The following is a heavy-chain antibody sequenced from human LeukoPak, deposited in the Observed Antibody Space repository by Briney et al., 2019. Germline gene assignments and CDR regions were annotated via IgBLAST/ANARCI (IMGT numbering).Heavy chain of an antibody. CDR2: IRYDGSNK. V-gene: IGHV3-30*02. D-gene: IGHD3-3*01. CDR1: GFTFSTYA. CDR3: AKVPLRFFHEYAGLPDY. J-gene: IGHJ4*02. Sequence: GSLRLSCAASGFTFSTYAMHWVRQAPGKGLEWVAFIRYDGSNKYYADSVKGRFTISRDNSKNTLYLQMNSLRAEDTAMYYCAKVPLRFFHEYAGLPDYWGQGTLVTVSS.